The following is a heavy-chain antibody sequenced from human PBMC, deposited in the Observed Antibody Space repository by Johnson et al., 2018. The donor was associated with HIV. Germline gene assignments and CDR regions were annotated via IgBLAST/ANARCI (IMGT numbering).Heavy chain of an antibody. D-gene: IGHD6-19*01. CDR3: ARADVMSSGWSGDAFDI. CDR2: IKQDGSEK. Sequence: VESGGGLVQPGGSLRLSCAASGFTFSSYWMSWVRQAPGKGLEWVANIKQDGSEKYYVDSVKGRFTISRDNAKNSLYLQMNSLRAEDTAVYYCARADVMSSGWSGDAFDIWGQGTMVTVSS. V-gene: IGHV3-7*01. J-gene: IGHJ3*02. CDR1: GFTFSSYW.